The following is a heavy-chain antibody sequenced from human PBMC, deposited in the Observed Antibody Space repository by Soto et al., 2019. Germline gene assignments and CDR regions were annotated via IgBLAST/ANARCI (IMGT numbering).Heavy chain of an antibody. CDR1: GYTFTGYY. CDR3: ARDSSSWGNWFDP. V-gene: IGHV1-18*04. Sequence: ALVKVSCKASGYTFTGYYMHWVRQAPGQGLEWMGWISAYNGNTNYAQKLQGRVTMTTDTSTSTAYMELRSLRSDDTAVYYCARDSSSWGNWFDPWGQGTLVTVSS. D-gene: IGHD6-13*01. CDR2: ISAYNGNT. J-gene: IGHJ5*02.